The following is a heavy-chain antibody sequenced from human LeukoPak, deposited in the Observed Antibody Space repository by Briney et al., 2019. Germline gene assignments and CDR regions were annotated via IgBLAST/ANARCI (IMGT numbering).Heavy chain of an antibody. CDR3: AREARGSGRDFDY. CDR1: GFSFSDFY. Sequence: PGGSVRLSCAASGFSFSDFYMSWIRQAPGMGLEWIANICTRSNHLYYADSVKGRVTISRDDAKNSLYLQMNSLRDEDTAVYFCAREARGSGRDFDYWGQGVLVTVA. D-gene: IGHD1-26*01. J-gene: IGHJ4*02. CDR2: ICTRSNHL. V-gene: IGHV3-11*01.